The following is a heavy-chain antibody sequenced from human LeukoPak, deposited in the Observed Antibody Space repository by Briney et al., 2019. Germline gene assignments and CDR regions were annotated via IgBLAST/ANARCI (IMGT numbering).Heavy chain of an antibody. Sequence: ASVKVSCKASGYTFTDYYMHWARQAPGQGLEWMGWLNPNSGATNFAQKFQGRVTMTRDTSISTAYMELSRLRSDDTAVYYCARDLGFCSGGSCGSMTTVTSYDCWGQGTLVIVSS. J-gene: IGHJ4*02. V-gene: IGHV1-2*02. D-gene: IGHD2-15*01. CDR3: ARDLGFCSGGSCGSMTTVTSYDC. CDR1: GYTFTDYY. CDR2: LNPNSGAT.